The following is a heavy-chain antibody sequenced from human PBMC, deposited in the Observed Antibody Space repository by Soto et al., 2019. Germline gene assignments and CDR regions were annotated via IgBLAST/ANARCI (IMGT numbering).Heavy chain of an antibody. CDR3: AKYSYGDTYYFDY. CDR1: GSTFSSYA. D-gene: IGHD5-18*01. CDR2: ISGSGGST. V-gene: IGHV3-23*01. Sequence: GGSLRLSCAASGSTFSSYAMSWVRQAPGKGLEWVSAISGSGGSTYYADSVKGRFTISRDNSKNTLYLQMNSLRAEDTAVYYCAKYSYGDTYYFDYWGQGTLVTVSS. J-gene: IGHJ4*02.